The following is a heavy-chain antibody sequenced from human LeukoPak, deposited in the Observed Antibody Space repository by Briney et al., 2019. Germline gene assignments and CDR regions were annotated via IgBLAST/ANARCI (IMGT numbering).Heavy chain of an antibody. CDR3: AREAVLRFRWFDP. Sequence: SETLSLTCTVSGGSISSGSYYWSWIRQPAGKGLEWIGRIYTSGSTNYNPSLKSRVTISVDTSKNQFSLKLSSVTAADTAVYYCAREAVLRFRWFDPWGQGTLVTVSS. D-gene: IGHD3-3*01. CDR1: GGSISSGSYY. CDR2: IYTSGST. J-gene: IGHJ5*02. V-gene: IGHV4-61*02.